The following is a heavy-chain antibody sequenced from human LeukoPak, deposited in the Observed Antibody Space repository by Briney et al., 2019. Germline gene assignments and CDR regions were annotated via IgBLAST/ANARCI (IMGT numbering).Heavy chain of an antibody. V-gene: IGHV3-23*01. D-gene: IGHD6-19*01. CDR3: ARDSSGWHYFDY. J-gene: IGHJ4*02. CDR1: GFTFSNYA. CDR2: IIGSGDRT. Sequence: PGGSLRLSCAASGFTFSNYAMSWVRQTPGKGLEWVSAIIGSGDRTYYADSVKGRFTNSRDNSKNTLYLQMNSLRAEDTAVYYCARDSSGWHYFDYWGQGTLVTVSS.